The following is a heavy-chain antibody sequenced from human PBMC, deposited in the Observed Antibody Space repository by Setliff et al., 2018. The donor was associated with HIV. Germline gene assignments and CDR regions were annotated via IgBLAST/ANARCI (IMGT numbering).Heavy chain of an antibody. CDR2: IHSSGST. CDR1: GGSISSYY. Sequence: PSETLSLTCTVSGGSISSYYWSWIRQPPGKGLEWIGNIHSSGSTNYNPSLKSRVTISVDTSKNQFSLKLTSVTAADTAVYYCARVGASGVASSMDYHYYMDVWGKGTSVTVSS. D-gene: IGHD2-2*01. J-gene: IGHJ6*03. CDR3: ARVGASGVASSMDYHYYMDV. V-gene: IGHV4-4*09.